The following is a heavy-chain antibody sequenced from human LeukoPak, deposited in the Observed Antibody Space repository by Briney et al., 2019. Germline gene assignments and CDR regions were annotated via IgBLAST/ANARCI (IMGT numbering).Heavy chain of an antibody. CDR2: INHSGST. CDR1: GGSFSGYY. D-gene: IGHD2-2*01. V-gene: IGHV4-34*01. CDR3: ARGSRRKVVPAAMLDY. Sequence: SETLSLTCAVYGGSFSGYYWSWIRQPPGKGLEWIGEINHSGSTNYNPSLKSRVTISVDTSKNQFSLKLSSVTAADTAVYYCARGSRRKVVPAAMLDYWGQGTWSPSPQ. J-gene: IGHJ4*02.